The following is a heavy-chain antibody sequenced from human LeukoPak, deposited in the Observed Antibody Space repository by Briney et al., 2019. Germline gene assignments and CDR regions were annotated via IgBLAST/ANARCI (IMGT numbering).Heavy chain of an antibody. Sequence: ASVKVSCKASGYIFTGYYMYWVRQAPGQGLEWMGWINPNSGGTNYAQKFQGRVTMTRDTSISTAYMELNGLRSDDTAMFYCARDLRRTNPYYYDSSGDAFDIWGQGTMVTVSS. CDR2: INPNSGGT. V-gene: IGHV1-2*02. J-gene: IGHJ3*02. CDR3: ARDLRRTNPYYYDSSGDAFDI. CDR1: GYIFTGYY. D-gene: IGHD3-22*01.